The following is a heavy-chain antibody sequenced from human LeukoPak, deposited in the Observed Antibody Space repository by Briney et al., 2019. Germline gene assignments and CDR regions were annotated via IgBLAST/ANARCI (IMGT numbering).Heavy chain of an antibody. CDR3: ARLAVAGRGSGRFDY. J-gene: IGHJ4*02. CDR1: GYTFTSYY. Sequence: ASVKVSCKASGYTFTSYYMHWMRQAPGQGLEWMGIINPSGGSTSYAQKFQGRVTMTRDTSTSTVYMELSSLRSEDTAVYYCARLAVAGRGSGRFDYWGQGTLVTVSS. CDR2: INPSGGST. V-gene: IGHV1-46*01. D-gene: IGHD6-19*01.